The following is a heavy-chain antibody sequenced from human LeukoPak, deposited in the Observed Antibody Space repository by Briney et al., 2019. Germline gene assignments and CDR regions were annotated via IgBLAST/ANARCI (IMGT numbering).Heavy chain of an antibody. J-gene: IGHJ6*02. CDR3: AKRFGYYGFDV. D-gene: IGHD5-24*01. CDR2: MNPNSGNT. Sequence: ASVKVSCKASGYTFTGYYMHWVRQAPGQGLEWMGWMNPNSGNTGYAQKFQGRVTMTRNTSISTAYMEVSSLRSDDTAVYYCAKRFGYYGFDVWGQGTTVTVSS. V-gene: IGHV1-8*02. CDR1: GYTFTGYY.